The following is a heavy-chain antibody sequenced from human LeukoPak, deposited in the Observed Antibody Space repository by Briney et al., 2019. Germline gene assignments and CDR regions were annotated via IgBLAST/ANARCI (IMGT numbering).Heavy chain of an antibody. CDR3: AKDLQRWLYGSQAPDY. V-gene: IGHV3-30*02. D-gene: IGHD3-10*01. J-gene: IGHJ4*02. Sequence: PGGSLRLSCAASGFTFSSYGMHWVRQAPGKGLEWVAFIRYDGSNKYYADSVKGRFTISRDNSKNTLYLQMNSLRAEDTAVYYCAKDLQRWLYGSQAPDYWGQGTLVTVSS. CDR1: GFTFSSYG. CDR2: IRYDGSNK.